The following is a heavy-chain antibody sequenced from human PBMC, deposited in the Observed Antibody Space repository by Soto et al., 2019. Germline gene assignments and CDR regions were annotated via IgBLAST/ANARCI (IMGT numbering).Heavy chain of an antibody. Sequence: PGGSLRLSCEVSGFSVSLNYMSWVRQAPGKGLEWVSSIYSGGNKYYADSVKGRFTISRDDSKDIVYLQMNTLRVEDTAVYYCARESGPRGSAFDIWGQGTMVTVSS. CDR2: IYSGGNK. J-gene: IGHJ3*02. CDR3: ARESGPRGSAFDI. CDR1: GFSVSLNY. V-gene: IGHV3-53*01. D-gene: IGHD3-10*01.